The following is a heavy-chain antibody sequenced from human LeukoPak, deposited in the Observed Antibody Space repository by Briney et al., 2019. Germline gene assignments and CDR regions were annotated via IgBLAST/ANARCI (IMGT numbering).Heavy chain of an antibody. Sequence: PSETLSLTCTVSSGSISSYYWSWIRQPPGKGLEWIGYIYYSGSTNYNPSLKSRVTISVDTSKNQFSLKLSSVTAADTAVYYCARMTTVTSQFQHWGQGTLVTASS. J-gene: IGHJ1*01. V-gene: IGHV4-59*01. CDR1: SGSISSYY. D-gene: IGHD4-17*01. CDR3: ARMTTVTSQFQH. CDR2: IYYSGST.